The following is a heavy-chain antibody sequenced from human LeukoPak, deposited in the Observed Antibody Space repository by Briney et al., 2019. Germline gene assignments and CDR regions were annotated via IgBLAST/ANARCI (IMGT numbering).Heavy chain of an antibody. CDR3: AKQDSGWYWGIDY. J-gene: IGHJ4*02. Sequence: GRSLRLSCAASGFTFSSYGMHWVRQAPGKGLEWVAVISYDGSNKYYADSVKGRFTISRDNSKNTLYLQMNSLRAEDTAVYYCAKQDSGWYWGIDYWGQGTLVTVSS. V-gene: IGHV3-30*18. D-gene: IGHD6-19*01. CDR2: ISYDGSNK. CDR1: GFTFSSYG.